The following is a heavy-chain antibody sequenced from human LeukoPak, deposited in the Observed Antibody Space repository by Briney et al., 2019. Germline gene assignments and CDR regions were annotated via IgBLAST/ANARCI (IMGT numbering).Heavy chain of an antibody. CDR1: GFTFSSYA. CDR3: AKKWSGSGSHFDY. CDR2: ISGSGDST. J-gene: IGHJ4*02. D-gene: IGHD3-10*01. V-gene: IGHV3-23*01. Sequence: PGGSLRLSCAASGFTFSSYAMSWVRQAPGKGLEWVSAISGSGDSTYYADSVKGRFTISRDNSKNTLYLQMNSLRAEDTAVYYCAKKWSGSGSHFDYWGQGTLVTVSS.